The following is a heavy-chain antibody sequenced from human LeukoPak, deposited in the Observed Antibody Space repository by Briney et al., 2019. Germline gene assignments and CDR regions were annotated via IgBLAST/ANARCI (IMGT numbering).Heavy chain of an antibody. J-gene: IGHJ6*02. CDR3: AREMVRGAPKHYYGMDV. D-gene: IGHD3-10*01. CDR1: GGSISSYY. Sequence: SETLSLTCTVSGGSISSYYWSWIRQPPGKGLEWIGYIYYSGSTNYNPSLKSRVTISVDTSKNQFSLKLSSVTAAGTAVYYCAREMVRGAPKHYYGMDVWGQGTTVTISS. CDR2: IYYSGST. V-gene: IGHV4-59*01.